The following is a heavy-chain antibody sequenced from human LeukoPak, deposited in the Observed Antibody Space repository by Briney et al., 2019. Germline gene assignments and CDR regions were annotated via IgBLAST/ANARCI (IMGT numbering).Heavy chain of an antibody. CDR2: ISGSGGST. V-gene: IGHV3-23*01. Sequence: GGSLRLSCAASGFTFSSFAMSWVRQAPGKGLEWVSAISGSGGSTYYADSVKGRFTISRDNSKNTLFLQMNSLRAEDTAVYYCARIAAAGTWSLGFDFWGQGTLVTVSS. D-gene: IGHD6-13*01. CDR3: ARIAAAGTWSLGFDF. J-gene: IGHJ4*02. CDR1: GFTFSSFA.